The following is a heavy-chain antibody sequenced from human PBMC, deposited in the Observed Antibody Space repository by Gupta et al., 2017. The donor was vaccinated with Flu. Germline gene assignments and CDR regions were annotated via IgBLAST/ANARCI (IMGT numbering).Heavy chain of an antibody. CDR2: IGDDGSNT. D-gene: IGHD1-26*01. Sequence: QVQLLESGGGVVQPGRSLRLSCAASGFTFSSYGMHWVRQAPGKGLEGVAVIGDDGSNTYYAESVKGRFTISRDNSKNTLYLQMNSLKAEDTAVYYCGREVEYYSGFYNNDDYYGMDVWGQGTTVTVSS. V-gene: IGHV3-33*01. CDR1: GFTFSSYG. J-gene: IGHJ6*02. CDR3: GREVEYYSGFYNNDDYYGMDV.